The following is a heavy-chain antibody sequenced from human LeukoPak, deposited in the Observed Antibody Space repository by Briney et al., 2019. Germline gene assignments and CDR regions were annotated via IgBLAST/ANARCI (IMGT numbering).Heavy chain of an antibody. CDR3: ARTSGSYSFDY. CDR2: ITSSDSYT. CDR1: GFTFSHYY. D-gene: IGHD1-26*01. V-gene: IGHV3-11*06. J-gene: IGHJ4*02. Sequence: PGGSLRLSCAASGFTFSHYYMSWIRQAPGKGLEWISYITSSDSYTKYADSVQGRFTTSRDSAQNSLYLQMNSLRAEDTAVYYCARTSGSYSFDYWGQGTLVTVSS.